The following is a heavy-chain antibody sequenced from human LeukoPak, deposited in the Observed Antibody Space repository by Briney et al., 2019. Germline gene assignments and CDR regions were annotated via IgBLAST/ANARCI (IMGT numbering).Heavy chain of an antibody. CDR3: AREEGSRLVGAFDI. V-gene: IGHV4-61*02. D-gene: IGHD2-15*01. CDR2: IYTSGST. J-gene: IGHJ3*02. Sequence: SQTLSLTCTVSGGSLSSGSYYWSWIRQPAGKGLEWIGRIYTSGSTNYNPSLKSRVTISVDTSKNQFSLKLSSVTAADTAVYYCAREEGSRLVGAFDIWGQGTMVTVSS. CDR1: GGSLSSGSYY.